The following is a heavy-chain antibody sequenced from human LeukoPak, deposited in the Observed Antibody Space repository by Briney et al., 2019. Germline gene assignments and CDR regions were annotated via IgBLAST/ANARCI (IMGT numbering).Heavy chain of an antibody. CDR1: GDSVSTNSAT. D-gene: IGHD7-27*01. V-gene: IGHV6-1*01. J-gene: IGHJ6*03. CDR3: ARGVWGSSPYYYYMDV. CDR2: TYSRSTRFN. Sequence: SQTLSLTCAISGDSVSTNSATWSWIRQSPSRGLEWLGTTYSRSTRFNDYAVSVNGRITINLGTSKNEFSLHLNSVTPEDTAVYYCARGVWGSSPYYYYMDVWGKGTTVTVS.